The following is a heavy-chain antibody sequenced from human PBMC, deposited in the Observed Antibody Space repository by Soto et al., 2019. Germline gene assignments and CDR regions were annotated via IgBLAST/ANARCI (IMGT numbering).Heavy chain of an antibody. Sequence: QVQLVQSGAEVKKPGASVKVSCKASGYTFTSYYVHWIRQAPGQGLEWMGIINASGGRTTYAPKFQGRVTMTRDTSTSTVYMELSSLTSEDTATYFCGRILPPATFDYWAQGTLVTVSS. V-gene: IGHV1-46*03. CDR1: GYTFTSYY. D-gene: IGHD2-21*02. CDR2: INASGGRT. CDR3: GRILPPATFDY. J-gene: IGHJ4*02.